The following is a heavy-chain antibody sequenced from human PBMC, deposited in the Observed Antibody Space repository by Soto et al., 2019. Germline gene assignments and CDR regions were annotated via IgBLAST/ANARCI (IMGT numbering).Heavy chain of an antibody. V-gene: IGHV3-7*01. J-gene: IGHJ6*02. CDR1: GFTFSSYW. Sequence: PGGSLRLSCAASGFTFSSYWMSWVRQAPGKGLEWVANIKQDGSEKYYVDSVKGRFTISRDNAKNSLYLQMNSLRAEDTAVYYCARDVYDILTGYGPGGMDVWGQGTTVTVS. D-gene: IGHD3-9*01. CDR2: IKQDGSEK. CDR3: ARDVYDILTGYGPGGMDV.